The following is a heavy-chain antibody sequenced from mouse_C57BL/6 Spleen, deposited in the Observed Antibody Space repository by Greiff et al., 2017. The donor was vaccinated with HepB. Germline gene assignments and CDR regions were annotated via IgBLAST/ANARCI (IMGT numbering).Heavy chain of an antibody. CDR2: IHPNSGST. D-gene: IGHD1-1*01. V-gene: IGHV1-64*01. Sequence: QVQLQQSGAELVKPGASVKLSCKASGYTFTSYWMHWVKQRPGQGPEWIGMIHPNSGSTNYNEKFKSKATLTVDKSSSTAYMQLSSLTSEDSAVYYCAREDYYGSSHYFDYWGQGTTLTVSS. CDR1: GYTFTSYW. J-gene: IGHJ2*01. CDR3: AREDYYGSSHYFDY.